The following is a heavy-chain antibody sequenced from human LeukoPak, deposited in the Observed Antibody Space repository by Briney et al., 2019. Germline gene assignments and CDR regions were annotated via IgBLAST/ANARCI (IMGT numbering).Heavy chain of an antibody. J-gene: IGHJ4*02. V-gene: IGHV3-7*01. D-gene: IGHD6-19*01. Sequence: GGALRLSCAASGFTISGFFMTWVRQAPGKGLEWVANIKEDGSEKYYVDSVRGRFTISRDNAKNSLYLQMNNLRAEDTAVYYCARPFGNGWFLRDYWGRGTLVTVSS. CDR2: IKEDGSEK. CDR3: ARPFGNGWFLRDY. CDR1: GFTISGFF.